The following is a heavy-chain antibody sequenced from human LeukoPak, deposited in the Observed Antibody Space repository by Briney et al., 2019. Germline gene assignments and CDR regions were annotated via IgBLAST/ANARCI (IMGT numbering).Heavy chain of an antibody. CDR1: GFTFNNAW. V-gene: IGHV3-15*01. CDR3: TTDLGRSRIAPCFYY. CDR2: IKSKTDGDTT. D-gene: IGHD6-6*01. Sequence: GGSLRLSCAASGFTFNNAWMSWVRQAPGKGLEWVGRIKSKTDGDTTDYAAPVKGRFTISRDDSKNTLYLQMNSLKTEDTAVYYCTTDLGRSRIAPCFYYWGQGTLVTVSS. J-gene: IGHJ4*02.